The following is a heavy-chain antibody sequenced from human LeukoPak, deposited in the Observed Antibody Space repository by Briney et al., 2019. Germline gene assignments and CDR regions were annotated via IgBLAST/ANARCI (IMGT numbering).Heavy chain of an antibody. D-gene: IGHD6-13*01. CDR3: ARARGIAAAGYYYYGMDV. CDR2: IYYSGST. CDR1: GGSISSGGYY. Sequence: PSQTLSLTCTVSGGSISSGGYYWNWIRQHPWKGLEWIGYIYYSGSTNYNPSLKSRVTISVDTSKNQFSLKLSSVTAADTAVYYCARARGIAAAGYYYYGMDVWGQGTTVTVSS. V-gene: IGHV4-61*08. J-gene: IGHJ6*02.